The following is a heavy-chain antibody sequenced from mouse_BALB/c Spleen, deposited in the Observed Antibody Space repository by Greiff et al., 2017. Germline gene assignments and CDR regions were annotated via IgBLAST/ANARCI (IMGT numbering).Heavy chain of an antibody. J-gene: IGHJ3*01. CDR3: TRSFFAY. CDR1: GYTFTSYW. Sequence: QVQLQQPGAELVRPGASVKLSCKASGYTFTSYWMNWVKQRPEQGLEWIGRIDPYDSETHYNQKFKGKATLTADKSSSTAYMELRSLTSEDSAVYYCTRSFFAYWGQGTLVTVSA. CDR2: IDPYDSET. V-gene: IGHV1-74*01.